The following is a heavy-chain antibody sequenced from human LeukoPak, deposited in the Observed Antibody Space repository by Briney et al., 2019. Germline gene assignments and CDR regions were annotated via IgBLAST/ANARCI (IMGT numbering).Heavy chain of an antibody. CDR3: AGRRVLDASFDY. V-gene: IGHV3-66*02. J-gene: IGHJ4*02. Sequence: GSLRLSCAASGFTVSGNYMSWVRQAPGKGLEWVSVIYSSDNTYYIDSVKGRFTISRDNSKNTLYLQMNSLRAEDTAAYYCAGRRVLDASFDYWGQGTLVTVSS. D-gene: IGHD3-16*01. CDR2: IYSSDNT. CDR1: GFTVSGNY.